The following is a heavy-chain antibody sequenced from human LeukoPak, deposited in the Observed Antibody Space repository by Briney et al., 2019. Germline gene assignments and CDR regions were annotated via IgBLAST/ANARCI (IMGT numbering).Heavy chain of an antibody. CDR2: INPNSGDT. V-gene: IGHV1-2*02. Sequence: ASVKVSCKAFGYTFTDYQMHWVRQAPGQGLEWMGWINPNSGDTNYAQKFQGRVTMTRDTTISTAYMELSRLRSDDTAVFYCATLMAHLDYWGQGTLVTVSS. CDR3: ATLMAHLDY. CDR1: GYTFTDYQ. D-gene: IGHD2-8*01. J-gene: IGHJ4*02.